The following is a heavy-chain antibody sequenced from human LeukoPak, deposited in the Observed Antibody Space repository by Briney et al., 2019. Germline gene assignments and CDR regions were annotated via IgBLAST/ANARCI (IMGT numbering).Heavy chain of an antibody. CDR1: GGSISSYY. V-gene: IGHV4-59*01. J-gene: IGHJ4*02. CDR2: IYYNGNT. Sequence: SETLSLTCTVSGGSISSYYWIWIRQPPGKGLEWIGFIYYNGNTNYNPSLKSRVTISEDSSKNQSSLKLSSVTAADTAVYYCARGVAGSGSTPNYWGQGTPVTVSS. D-gene: IGHD1-26*01. CDR3: ARGVAGSGSTPNY.